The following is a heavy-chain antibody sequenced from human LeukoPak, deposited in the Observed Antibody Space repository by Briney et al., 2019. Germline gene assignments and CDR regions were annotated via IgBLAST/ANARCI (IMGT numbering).Heavy chain of an antibody. CDR2: IYYSGST. CDR1: GGSISSSSYY. CDR3: AKSGGCGLIDY. V-gene: IGHV4-39*01. J-gene: IGHJ4*02. D-gene: IGHD1-26*01. Sequence: SETLSLTCTVSGGSISSSSYYWGWIRQPPGKGLEWIGSIYYSGSTYYNPSLKSRVTISVDTSKNQFSLKLSSVTAADTAMYYCAKSGGCGLIDYWGQGTLVTVSS.